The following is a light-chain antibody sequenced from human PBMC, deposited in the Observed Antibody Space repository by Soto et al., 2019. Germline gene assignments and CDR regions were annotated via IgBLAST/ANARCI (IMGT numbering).Light chain of an antibody. CDR1: QSVSSN. Sequence: EIVMTQSPATLSVSPGERATLSCRASQSVSSNLAWYQQKPGQAPRLLIYGASTRATGIPARFSGSGSGTEFTLTIRSLQSEDFAVYYCQQYNNWRLTFGGGTKVEIQ. J-gene: IGKJ4*01. CDR2: GAS. CDR3: QQYNNWRLT. V-gene: IGKV3-15*01.